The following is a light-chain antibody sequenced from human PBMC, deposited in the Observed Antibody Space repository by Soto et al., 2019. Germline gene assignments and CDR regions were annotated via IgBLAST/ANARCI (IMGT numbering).Light chain of an antibody. CDR3: SSYAGSYSYV. V-gene: IGLV2-11*01. CDR1: SSDVGGYNY. CDR2: DVS. J-gene: IGLJ1*01. Sequence: QSALTQPRSVSGSPGQSVTISCTGTSSDVGGYNYVSWYQQHPGKAHKLMIYDVSKRPSGVPDRFSGSKSGNTASLTISGLQAQDEADYYCSSYAGSYSYVFGTGTKVTVL.